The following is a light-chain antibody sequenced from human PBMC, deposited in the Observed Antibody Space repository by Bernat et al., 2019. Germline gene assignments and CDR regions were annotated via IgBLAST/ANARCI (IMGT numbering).Light chain of an antibody. CDR1: SSDVGGYNY. CDR2: DVS. V-gene: IGLV2-14*03. CDR3: SSYTSSSPRV. Sequence: QSALTQPASVSGSPGQSITISCTGISSDVGGYNYVSWYQQHPGKAPKLMIYDVSNRPSGVSNRFSGSKSGNTASLTISGLQAEDEADYYCSSYTSSSPRVFGGGTKLTVL. J-gene: IGLJ3*02.